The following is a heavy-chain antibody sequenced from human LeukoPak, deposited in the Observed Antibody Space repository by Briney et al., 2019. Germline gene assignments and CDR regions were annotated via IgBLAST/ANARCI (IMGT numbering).Heavy chain of an antibody. Sequence: GGSLRLSCAASGFTFSSYAMSWVRQAPGKGLEWVSAISGSGGSTYYADSVKGRFTISRDNSKNTLYLQMNSLRAEDAAVYYCAKAGYCSSTSCYRASGDAFDIWGQGTMVTVSS. CDR2: ISGSGGST. J-gene: IGHJ3*02. CDR3: AKAGYCSSTSCYRASGDAFDI. V-gene: IGHV3-23*01. CDR1: GFTFSSYA. D-gene: IGHD2-2*01.